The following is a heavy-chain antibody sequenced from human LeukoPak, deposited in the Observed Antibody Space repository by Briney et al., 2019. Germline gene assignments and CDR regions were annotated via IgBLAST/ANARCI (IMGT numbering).Heavy chain of an antibody. Sequence: PSETLSLTCTVSGGSISTYYWNWIRQPPGKGLEYIGYIYYSGSTNYNPSLKSRVTISVDTSKNQFSLKLTSVTAADTAVYYCVRGPYGASISKWFDPWGQGTQVIVSP. D-gene: IGHD4/OR15-4a*01. CDR3: VRGPYGASISKWFDP. CDR1: GGSISTYY. V-gene: IGHV4-59*12. J-gene: IGHJ5*02. CDR2: IYYSGST.